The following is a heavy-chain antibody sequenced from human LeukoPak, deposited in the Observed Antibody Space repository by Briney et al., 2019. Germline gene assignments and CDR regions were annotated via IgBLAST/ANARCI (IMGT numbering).Heavy chain of an antibody. J-gene: IGHJ4*02. CDR1: GGSISSSSYY. D-gene: IGHD3-22*01. V-gene: IGHV4-39*07. CDR3: ARITYYYDSSGYYYPFPFDY. CDR2: IYYSGST. Sequence: SETLSLTCTVSGGSISSSSYYWVWMRQPPGMGLEWIGCIYYSGSTYYNPSLKSRATISVDTSKNQFSLKLSSVTAADTAVYYCARITYYYDSSGYYYPFPFDYWGQGTLVTVSS.